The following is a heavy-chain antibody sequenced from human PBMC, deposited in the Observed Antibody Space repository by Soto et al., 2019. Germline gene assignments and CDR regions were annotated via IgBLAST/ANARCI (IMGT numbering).Heavy chain of an antibody. CDR2: IIPILGIA. J-gene: IGHJ6*02. CDR1: GGTFSSYT. Sequence: GASVKVSCKASGGTFSSYTISWVRQAPGQGLEWMGRIIPILGIANYAQKFQGRVTITADKSTSTAYMELSSLRSEDTAVYYCASPLLAAAGPLIKYYGMDVWGQGTTVTVTS. V-gene: IGHV1-69*02. D-gene: IGHD6-13*01. CDR3: ASPLLAAAGPLIKYYGMDV.